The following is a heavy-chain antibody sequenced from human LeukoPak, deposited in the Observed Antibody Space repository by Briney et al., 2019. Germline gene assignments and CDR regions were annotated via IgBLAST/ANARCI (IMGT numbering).Heavy chain of an antibody. J-gene: IGHJ4*02. CDR2: ISYDGSNK. Sequence: PGGSLRLSCAASGFTFSTYWMSWVRQAPGKGLEWVAVISYDGSNKYYADSVKGRFTISRDNSKNTLYLQMNSLRAEDTAVYYCAKDNNYYDSYGYWGQGTLVTVSS. CDR3: AKDNNYYDSYGY. D-gene: IGHD3-10*01. CDR1: GFTFSTYW. V-gene: IGHV3-30*18.